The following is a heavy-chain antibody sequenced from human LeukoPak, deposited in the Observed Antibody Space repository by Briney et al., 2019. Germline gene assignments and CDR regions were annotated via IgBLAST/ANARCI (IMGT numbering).Heavy chain of an antibody. CDR1: GFTFSSYG. CDR2: IRYDGSNK. Sequence: GGSLRLSCAASGFTFSSYGMHWVRQAPGKGLEWVAFIRYDGSNKYYADSVKGRFTISRDNSKNTLYLQMDSLRADDTAVYYCAKVVDLAVAGAFDYWGQGTLVTVSS. V-gene: IGHV3-30*02. CDR3: AKVVDLAVAGAFDY. D-gene: IGHD6-19*01. J-gene: IGHJ4*02.